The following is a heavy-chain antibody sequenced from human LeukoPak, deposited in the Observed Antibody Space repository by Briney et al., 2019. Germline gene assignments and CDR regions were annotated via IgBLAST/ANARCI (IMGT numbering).Heavy chain of an antibody. D-gene: IGHD3-10*01. CDR3: ARNFDSSGYGSGSFHP. V-gene: IGHV4-59*01. Sequence: SETLSLTCTVSGGSLRSYYWSWLRQFPGKGLDWIGNIYYTGGTNYNPSLKSRVTISIDTSRSQFSLRLSSVTAADTAVYYCARNFDSSGYGSGSFHPWGQGTLVTVSS. J-gene: IGHJ4*02. CDR1: GGSLRSYY. CDR2: IYYTGGT.